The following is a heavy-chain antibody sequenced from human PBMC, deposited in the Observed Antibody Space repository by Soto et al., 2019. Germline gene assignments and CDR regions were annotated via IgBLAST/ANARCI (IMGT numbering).Heavy chain of an antibody. CDR3: ARVYYYDSSGADY. CDR1: GYTFTSYG. D-gene: IGHD3-22*01. J-gene: IGHJ4*02. V-gene: IGHV1-18*04. CDR2: ISAYNGNT. Sequence: ASVKVSCKASGYTFTSYGISWVRQAPGQGLEWMGWISAYNGNTNYAQKFQGRVTMTRDTSISTAYMELSRLRSDDTAVYYCARVYYYDSSGADYWGQGTLVTVSS.